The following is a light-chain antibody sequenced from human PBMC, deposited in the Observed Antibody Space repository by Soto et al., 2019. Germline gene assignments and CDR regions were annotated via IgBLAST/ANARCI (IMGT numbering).Light chain of an antibody. CDR1: STDVGGYNY. J-gene: IGLJ1*01. Sequence: QSALTQPASVSGSPGQSITISRTGTSTDVGGYNYVSWYQQHPGKAPKLMIYEVSNRPSGVSNRFSGSKSGNMASLTISGLQAEDEADYYCSSYASSSTYVVGTGTKVTVL. V-gene: IGLV2-14*01. CDR3: SSYASSSTYV. CDR2: EVS.